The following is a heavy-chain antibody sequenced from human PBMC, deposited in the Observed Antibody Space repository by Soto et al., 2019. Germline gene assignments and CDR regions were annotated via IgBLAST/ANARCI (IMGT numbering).Heavy chain of an antibody. J-gene: IGHJ5*02. CDR3: ARDRVTMLRGAPRFDP. D-gene: IGHD3-10*01. CDR2: VYTSGST. Sequence: PKGTPYITRAVCVSTMSSYSGSWIRTPAGKGLEWIGRVYTSGSTNYNPSLKSRVSMSVDTSKNQFSLNLSSVTAADAAVYYCARDRVTMLRGAPRFDPWGQGTLVTVS. V-gene: IGHV4-4*07. CDR1: VSTMSSYS.